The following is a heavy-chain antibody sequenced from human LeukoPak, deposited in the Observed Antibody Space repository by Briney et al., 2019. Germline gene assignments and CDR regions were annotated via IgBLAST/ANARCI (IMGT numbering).Heavy chain of an antibody. Sequence: ASVTVSCNSSGYTFTICGISWVRQGPGQGLEWMGWISAYNGNTKSAQKLQGRVTMTTDTSTSTAYRELRSLRSDDTAVYYCAREAPSSSSSDYCGQGTLGTVSP. J-gene: IGHJ4*02. CDR1: GYTFTICG. CDR3: AREAPSSSSSDY. CDR2: ISAYNGNT. D-gene: IGHD6-6*01. V-gene: IGHV1-18*01.